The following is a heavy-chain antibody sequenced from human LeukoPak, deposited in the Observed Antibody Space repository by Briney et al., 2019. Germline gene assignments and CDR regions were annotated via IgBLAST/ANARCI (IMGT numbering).Heavy chain of an antibody. CDR3: ASFYCSGGSCYQYYYYYMDV. D-gene: IGHD2-15*01. J-gene: IGHJ6*03. Sequence: SETLSLTCTVSGGSISSRSYYWGWIRQPPGKGLEWIGIIYYSGSTYSNPSLRSRVTISVDTSKNQFSLKLSSVTAADTAVYYCASFYCSGGSCYQYYYYYMDVWGKGTTVTISS. CDR1: GGSISSRSYY. V-gene: IGHV4-39*01. CDR2: IYYSGST.